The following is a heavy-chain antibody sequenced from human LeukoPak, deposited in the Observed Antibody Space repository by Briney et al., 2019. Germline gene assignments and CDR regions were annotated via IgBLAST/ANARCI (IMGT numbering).Heavy chain of an antibody. D-gene: IGHD3-22*01. CDR3: AKAAETYYDSSGYWLS. J-gene: IGHJ4*02. CDR2: ISGSGGST. Sequence: GGSLRLSCAASGFTFSSYAMSWVRQAPGKGLEWVSAISGSGGSTYYADSVKGRFTVSRDNSKNTLYLQMNSLRAEDTAVYYCAKAAETYYDSSGYWLSWGQGTLVTVSS. CDR1: GFTFSSYA. V-gene: IGHV3-23*01.